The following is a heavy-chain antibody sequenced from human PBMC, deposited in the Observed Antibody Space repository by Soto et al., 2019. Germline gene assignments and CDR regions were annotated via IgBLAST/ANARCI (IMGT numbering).Heavy chain of an antibody. J-gene: IGHJ1*01. Sequence: SLRLSCAASGFTFNSYSMNWVRQAPGKGLEWVSSISSSSSYIYYADSVKGRFTISRDNAKNSLYLQMNSLRAEDTAVYYCATNYDSGTYGYFQHWGQGNLVTVSS. CDR2: ISSSSSYI. CDR1: GFTFNSYS. V-gene: IGHV3-21*01. CDR3: ATNYDSGTYGYFQH. D-gene: IGHD3-22*01.